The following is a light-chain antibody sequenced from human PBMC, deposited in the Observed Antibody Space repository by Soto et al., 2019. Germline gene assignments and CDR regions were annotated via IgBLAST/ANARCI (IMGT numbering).Light chain of an antibody. CDR1: QIIGSAY. Sequence: ETTLTQSPDTLSLSPGEGATLSCRASQIIGSAYLAWYQQKPGQAPRLLIFGASRRATGTPHRFSGSGSGTDFTLTISALESEDVAVYYCQHYGRSPSFGRGTKVDIK. V-gene: IGKV3-20*01. J-gene: IGKJ1*01. CDR2: GAS. CDR3: QHYGRSPS.